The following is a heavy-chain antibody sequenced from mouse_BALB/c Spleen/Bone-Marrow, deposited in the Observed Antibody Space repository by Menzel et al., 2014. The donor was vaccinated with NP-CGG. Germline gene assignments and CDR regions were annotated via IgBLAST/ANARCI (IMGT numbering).Heavy chain of an antibody. CDR3: ARDSYYYGSSYWYFDV. D-gene: IGHD1-1*01. CDR2: ISDGGSYT. Sequence: EVKVVESGGGLVKPGGSLKLSCAASGFTFSDCYMYWVRQTPEKRLEWVATISDGGSYTYYPDSVKGRFTISRDNAKNNLYLQMTSLKSEDTAMYYCARDSYYYGSSYWYFDVWGAGTTVTVSS. CDR1: GFTFSDCY. V-gene: IGHV5-4*02. J-gene: IGHJ1*01.